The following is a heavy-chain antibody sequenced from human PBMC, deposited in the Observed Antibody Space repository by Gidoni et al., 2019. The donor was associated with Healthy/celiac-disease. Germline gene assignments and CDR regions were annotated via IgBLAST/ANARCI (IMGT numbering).Heavy chain of an antibody. D-gene: IGHD3-22*01. CDR1: GFTLSTYS. V-gene: IGHV3-21*01. J-gene: IGHJ6*02. CDR2: ISSSSSYI. Sequence: EVQLVESGGGLVKPGGSLRLSCAASGFTLSTYSMNWVRQAPGKGLEWVSSISSSSSYIYYADSVKGRFTISRDNAKNSLYLQMNSLRAEDTAVYYCARDPGDYDSSGYYYYYYGMDVWGQGTTVTVSS. CDR3: ARDPGDYDSSGYYYYYYGMDV.